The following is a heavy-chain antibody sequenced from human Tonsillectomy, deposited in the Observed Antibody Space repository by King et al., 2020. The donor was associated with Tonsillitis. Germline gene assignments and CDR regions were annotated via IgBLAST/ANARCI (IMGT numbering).Heavy chain of an antibody. V-gene: IGHV5-10-1*03. J-gene: IGHJ4*02. Sequence: QLVQSGAEVKKPGESLRISCKGSGYSFSSYLITWVRQMPGKGLEWMGRIDPSDSYTNYSPSFQGHVTISVDKSISTAYLQWSSLKASDTAMYYCERPESRWIYRDYWGPGTLVTVPS. D-gene: IGHD3-16*02. CDR1: GYSFSSYL. CDR2: IDPSDSYT. CDR3: ERPESRWIYRDY.